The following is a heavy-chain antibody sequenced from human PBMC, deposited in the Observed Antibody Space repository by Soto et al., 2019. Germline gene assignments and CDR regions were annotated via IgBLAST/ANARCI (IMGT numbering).Heavy chain of an antibody. V-gene: IGHV4-31*03. CDR1: GGSISSGGYY. D-gene: IGHD1-26*01. CDR2: IYYSGST. Sequence: QVQLQESGPGLVKPSQTLSLTCTVSGGSISSGGYYWSWIRQHPGKGLEWIGYIYYSGSTYYNPSRTSRVTISVDTSKTQFSLKRSSVTAADTAVYYCAREGGIVGATAADYWGQGTLVTVSS. CDR3: AREGGIVGATAADY. J-gene: IGHJ4*02.